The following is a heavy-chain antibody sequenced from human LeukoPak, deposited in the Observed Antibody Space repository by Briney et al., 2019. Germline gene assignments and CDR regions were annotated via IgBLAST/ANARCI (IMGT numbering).Heavy chain of an antibody. CDR3: AKSREYGIKYNWFDP. V-gene: IGHV3-9*03. CDR2: ISWNSGSI. CDR1: GFTFDDYA. Sequence: GGSLRLSCAASGFTFDDYAMHWVRQAPGKGLEWVSGISWNSGSIGYADSVKGRFTISRDNAKNSLYLQMNSLRAEDMALYYCAKSREYGIKYNWFDPWGQGTLVAVSS. J-gene: IGHJ5*02. D-gene: IGHD2-8*01.